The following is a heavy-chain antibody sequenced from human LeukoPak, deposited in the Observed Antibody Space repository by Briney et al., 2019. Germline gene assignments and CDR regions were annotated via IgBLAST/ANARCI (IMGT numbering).Heavy chain of an antibody. Sequence: GGSLRLSCAASVFTFSSYSMNSVRQAPGKGLEWVSSISSSSSYIYYADSVKGRFTISRDNAKNSLYLQMNSLRAEDTAVYYCAREGGSSGSAYYYYMDVWGKGTTVTVSS. CDR2: ISSSSSYI. CDR1: VFTFSSYS. CDR3: AREGGSSGSAYYYYMDV. V-gene: IGHV3-21*01. D-gene: IGHD3-22*01. J-gene: IGHJ6*03.